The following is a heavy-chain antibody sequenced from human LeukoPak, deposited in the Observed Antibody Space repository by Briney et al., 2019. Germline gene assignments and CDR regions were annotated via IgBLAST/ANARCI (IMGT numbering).Heavy chain of an antibody. CDR1: GFTFDDYG. D-gene: IGHD7-27*01. CDR3: ARGGPTGALDD. J-gene: IGHJ4*02. CDR2: ISWNSDSR. Sequence: GGSLRLSCAASGFTFDDYGMHWVRQAPGKGLEWVSGISWNSDSRGYADSVKGRFTISRDNGKNSLYLQMNSLRAEDTALYYCARGGPTGALDDWGQGTLLTVSS. V-gene: IGHV3-9*01.